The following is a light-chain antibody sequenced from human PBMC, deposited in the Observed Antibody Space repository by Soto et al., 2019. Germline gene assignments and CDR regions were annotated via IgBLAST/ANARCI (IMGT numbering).Light chain of an antibody. CDR3: QQYNSYSPWT. V-gene: IGKV1-5*03. Sequence: DIQMTQSPSTQSASVGDRVTIVCRASQSISTWLAWYQQKPGRAPKLLIYKASSLESGVPSRFSGSGSGTEFTLTISSLQPDDFATYYCQQYNSYSPWTFGQGTKVEIK. CDR1: QSISTW. J-gene: IGKJ1*01. CDR2: KAS.